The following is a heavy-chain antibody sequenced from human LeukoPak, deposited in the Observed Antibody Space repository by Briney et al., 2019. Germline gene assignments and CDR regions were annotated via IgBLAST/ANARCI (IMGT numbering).Heavy chain of an antibody. J-gene: IGHJ4*02. CDR1: GFTFSSYG. D-gene: IGHD3-16*01. Sequence: GGSLRLSCAASGFTFSSYGMSWVRQAPGKGLEWVSAISGSGGSTYYADSVKGRFTISRDNSKYTLYLQMNSLRAEDTAVYYCAKDGHWGYYFDYWGQGTLVTVSS. V-gene: IGHV3-23*01. CDR3: AKDGHWGYYFDY. CDR2: ISGSGGST.